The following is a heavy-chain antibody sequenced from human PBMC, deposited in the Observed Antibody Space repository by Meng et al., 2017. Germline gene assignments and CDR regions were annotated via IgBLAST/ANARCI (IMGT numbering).Heavy chain of an antibody. CDR3: ARDSCTGGICYRGSFDY. D-gene: IGHD2-15*01. V-gene: IGHV1-3*01. CDR1: GYTFTSYA. Sequence: GQVEQSGDEVKEPGASVKVSCEASGYTFTSYAMHWVRQAPGQSLEWMGWLNAGNGDTKYSQKFQGRVTITRDSSASTAYMELSSLRSEDTAVYYCARDSCTGGICYRGSFDYWAQGTLVTVSS. J-gene: IGHJ4*02. CDR2: LNAGNGDT.